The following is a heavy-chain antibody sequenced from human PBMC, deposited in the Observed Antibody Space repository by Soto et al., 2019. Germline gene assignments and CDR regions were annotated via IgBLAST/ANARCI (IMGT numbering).Heavy chain of an antibody. CDR3: AKDRDGAAAGPTKFHGMDV. CDR1: GFTFSSYA. V-gene: IGHV3-23*01. J-gene: IGHJ6*02. CDR2: ISGSGDSA. D-gene: IGHD6-13*01. Sequence: GGSLRLSCAASGFTFSSYAMSWVRQAPGKGLEWVSVISGSGDSAYYADSVRGRFTISRDNSKNTLYLQMNSLRAEDTAVYYCAKDRDGAAAGPTKFHGMDVWGQGTTVTV.